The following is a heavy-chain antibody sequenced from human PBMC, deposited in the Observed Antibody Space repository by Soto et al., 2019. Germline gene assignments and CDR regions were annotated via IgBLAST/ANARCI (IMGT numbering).Heavy chain of an antibody. Sequence: EVQLLESGGGLVQPGGSLRLSCAASGFTFSSYAMSWVRQAPGKGLEWVSAISGSGGSTYYAESVKGRFTISRDNSKNTLYLQMNSLRAEDTAVYYCAKQNGYGGNTELEYWGQGTLFTVSS. J-gene: IGHJ4*02. CDR2: ISGSGGST. V-gene: IGHV3-23*01. CDR1: GFTFSSYA. CDR3: AKQNGYGGNTELEY. D-gene: IGHD2-15*01.